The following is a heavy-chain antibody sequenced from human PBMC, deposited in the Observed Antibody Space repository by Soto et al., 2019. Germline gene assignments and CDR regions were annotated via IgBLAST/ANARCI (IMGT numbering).Heavy chain of an antibody. CDR2: IRTTSGNT. Sequence: EASVKVSCGASGYTCGTYAITWVRQAPGQGLEWGGWIRTTSGNTYYTQKFQGRVTLPTDRSTTTAYMEVRSRTADDTAISYCARTYNWNSEGFDHWGQGTLVTVSS. V-gene: IGHV1-18*04. CDR3: ARTYNWNSEGFDH. D-gene: IGHD1-7*01. J-gene: IGHJ4*02. CDR1: GYTCGTYA.